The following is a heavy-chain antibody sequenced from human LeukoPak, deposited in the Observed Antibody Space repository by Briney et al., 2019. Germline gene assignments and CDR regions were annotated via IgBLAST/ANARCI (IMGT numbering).Heavy chain of an antibody. V-gene: IGHV4-61*01. CDR2: IYYSGST. CDR1: GGSVSGGSYY. J-gene: IGHJ4*02. Sequence: PSETLSLTCTVSGGSVSGGSYYWSWIRQPPGKGLEWIGYIYYSGSTNYNPSLKSRVTISVDTSKNQFSLKLSSVTAADTAVYYCASGIVPAADYWGQGTLVTVSS. CDR3: ASGIVPAADY. D-gene: IGHD2-2*01.